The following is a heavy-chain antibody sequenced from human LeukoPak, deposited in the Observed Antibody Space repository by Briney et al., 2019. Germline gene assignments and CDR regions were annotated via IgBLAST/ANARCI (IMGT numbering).Heavy chain of an antibody. CDR3: AKASHKYYYDSSDIYY. D-gene: IGHD3-22*01. J-gene: IGHJ4*02. V-gene: IGHV3-23*01. CDR2: ISGSGVGT. CDR1: GFTFSSYG. Sequence: PGGSLRLSCAASGFTFSSYGMSWVRQAPGKGLEWVSAISGSGVGTYYADSVKGRFSISRDNSKNALYLQMTSLRAEDTAVYYSAKASHKYYYDSSDIYYWGQGTLVTVSS.